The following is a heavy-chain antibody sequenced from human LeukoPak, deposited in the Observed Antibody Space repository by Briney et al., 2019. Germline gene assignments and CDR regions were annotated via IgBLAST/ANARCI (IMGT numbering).Heavy chain of an antibody. V-gene: IGHV4-59*08. CDR3: ARQPGGTAAFDI. Sequence: SETLSLTCTVSGASLDSYYWSWIRQPPGKGLEWIGYTHNNGDSNYNPSLKSRLTISVDTSKNEVSLVLTSVTAADTALYYCARQPGGTAAFDIWAQGTMVTVSA. D-gene: IGHD6-13*01. CDR1: GASLDSYY. J-gene: IGHJ3*02. CDR2: THNNGDS.